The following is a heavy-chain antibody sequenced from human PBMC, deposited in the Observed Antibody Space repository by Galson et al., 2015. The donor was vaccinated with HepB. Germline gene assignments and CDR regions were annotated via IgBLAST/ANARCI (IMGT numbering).Heavy chain of an antibody. D-gene: IGHD2-8*02. CDR2: ISGSGGIT. CDR1: GFTFSSYA. Sequence: SLRLSCAASGFTFSSYAMSWVRQAPGKGLEWVSAISGSGGITFYADSVKGRFTISRDNSKNTLYLQMNSLRAEETAVYYCAKFDGAVYWHYFDDWGQGTLLTVSS. CDR3: AKFDGAVYWHYFDD. J-gene: IGHJ4*02. V-gene: IGHV3-23*01.